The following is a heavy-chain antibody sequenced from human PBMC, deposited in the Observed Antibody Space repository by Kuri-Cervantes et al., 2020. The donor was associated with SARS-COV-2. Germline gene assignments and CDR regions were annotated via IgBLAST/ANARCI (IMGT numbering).Heavy chain of an antibody. CDR3: AKELNEGYSSSWYFDY. CDR2: ISGSGGST. CDR1: GFTFSSYA. Sequence: GESLKISCAASGFTFSSYAMSWVRQAPGKGLEWVSAISGSGGSTYYADSVKGRFTISRDNSKNTLYLQMSSLRAEDTAVYYCAKELNEGYSSSWYFDYWGQGTLVTVSS. J-gene: IGHJ4*02. D-gene: IGHD6-13*01. V-gene: IGHV3-23*01.